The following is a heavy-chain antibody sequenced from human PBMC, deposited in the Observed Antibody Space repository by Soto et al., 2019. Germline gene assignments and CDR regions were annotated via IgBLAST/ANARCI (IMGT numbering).Heavy chain of an antibody. CDR2: ISSSSSYI. V-gene: IGHV3-21*04. D-gene: IGHD3-10*01. J-gene: IGHJ5*02. Sequence: GGSLRLSCAASGFTFSSYSMNWVRQAPGKGLEWVSSISSSSSYIYYADSVKGRFTISRDNAKNSLYLQMNSLRAEDTAVYYCARVGPYESGSYMFRYNWFDPWGQGTLVTVSS. CDR1: GFTFSSYS. CDR3: ARVGPYESGSYMFRYNWFDP.